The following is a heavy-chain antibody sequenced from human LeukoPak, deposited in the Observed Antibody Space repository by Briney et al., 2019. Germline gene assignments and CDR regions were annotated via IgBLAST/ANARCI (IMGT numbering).Heavy chain of an antibody. CDR3: AKDEPWELPDY. J-gene: IGHJ4*02. V-gene: IGHV3-23*01. CDR1: GFTFSAYA. D-gene: IGHD1-26*01. Sequence: GGSLRLSCATSGFTFSAYAMSWVRQTPGMGLEWVSAIGGGGTSTFYADSVKGRFTISRDNSKNTLYLQMNSLRAEDTAVYYCAKDEPWELPDYWGQGTLVTVSS. CDR2: IGGGGTST.